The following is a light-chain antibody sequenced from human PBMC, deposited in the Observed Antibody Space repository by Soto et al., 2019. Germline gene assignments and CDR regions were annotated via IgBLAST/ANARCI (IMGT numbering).Light chain of an antibody. CDR3: QQYNAYPWT. V-gene: IGKV1-5*03. J-gene: IGKJ1*01. Sequence: DIQMTQSPSTLSASEGDRVTITCRASQSINSWLAWYQQKPGKAPKLLIYKASSLESGVPSRFSGSRSGTDFTLTISSLQPDDFATYHCQQYNAYPWTFGQGTKVEIK. CDR2: KAS. CDR1: QSINSW.